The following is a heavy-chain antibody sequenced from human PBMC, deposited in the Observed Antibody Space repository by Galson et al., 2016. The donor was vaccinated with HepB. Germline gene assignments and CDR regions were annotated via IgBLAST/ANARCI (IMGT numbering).Heavy chain of an antibody. Sequence: SVKVSCKVSGSALSDLALHWVRQAPGKGPEWMGGFDPEDGETIYAQKFQGRVTMTEETSTDTAYMELSSLRSEDTALYFCATAGDYYDNSAFDYWGQGTVVTVSS. J-gene: IGHJ4*02. CDR2: FDPEDGET. D-gene: IGHD3-22*01. V-gene: IGHV1-24*01. CDR1: GSALSDLA. CDR3: ATAGDYYDNSAFDY.